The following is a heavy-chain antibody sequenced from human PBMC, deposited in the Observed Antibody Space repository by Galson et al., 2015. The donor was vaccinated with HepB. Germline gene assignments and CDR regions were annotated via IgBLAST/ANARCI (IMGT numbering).Heavy chain of an antibody. Sequence: SLRLSCAASGFTFGDYAMSWFRLAPGKGLEWVGFIRSKAYGGTTEYAASVKGRFTISRDDSKSIAYLQMNSLKTEDTAVYYCTRGYYYDSSGYYYVGYFQHWGQGTLVTVSS. CDR1: GFTFGDYA. CDR3: TRGYYYDSSGYYYVGYFQH. J-gene: IGHJ1*01. D-gene: IGHD3-22*01. V-gene: IGHV3-49*03. CDR2: IRSKAYGGTT.